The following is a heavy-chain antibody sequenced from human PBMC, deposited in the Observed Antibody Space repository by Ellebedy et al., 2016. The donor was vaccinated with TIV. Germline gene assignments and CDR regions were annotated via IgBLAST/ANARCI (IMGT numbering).Heavy chain of an antibody. D-gene: IGHD3-10*01. V-gene: IGHV3-21*06. CDR3: ARDLVRGVSY. CDR1: GFPFRTYT. J-gene: IGHJ4*01. CDR2: ISSGSSHI. Sequence: GESLKISCAASGFPFRTYTMNWVRQAPGKGLEWVSSISSGSSHIYYAASVEGRSTVSRDNARNSLYLQMNSLRAEDTAIYYCARDLVRGVSYWGHGTLVTVSS.